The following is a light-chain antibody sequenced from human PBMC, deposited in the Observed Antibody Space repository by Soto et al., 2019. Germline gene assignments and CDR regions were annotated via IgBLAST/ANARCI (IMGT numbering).Light chain of an antibody. CDR3: CSYAGSPLV. Sequence: QSALTQPRSVSGSPGQSVTISCTGTSGDVGGYKYVSWYQQLPGKVPKLMIYDVNKRPSGVPDRFSGSKSGNTASLTISGLQADDEADYYCCSYAGSPLVFGGGTKLTVL. CDR2: DVN. CDR1: SGDVGGYKY. V-gene: IGLV2-11*01. J-gene: IGLJ3*02.